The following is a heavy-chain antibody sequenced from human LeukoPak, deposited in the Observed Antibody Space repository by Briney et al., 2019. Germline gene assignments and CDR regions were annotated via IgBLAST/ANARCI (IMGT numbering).Heavy chain of an antibody. Sequence: GASVKVSCKASGYTFTGYYMHWVRQAPGQGLEWMGWINPNSVGTNYAQKFQGRVTMTRDTSISTAYMELSSLRSEDTAVYYCARDLQVDSRASGYWGQGTLVTVSS. J-gene: IGHJ4*02. CDR1: GYTFTGYY. V-gene: IGHV1-2*02. CDR3: ARDLQVDSRASGY. D-gene: IGHD3-22*01. CDR2: INPNSVGT.